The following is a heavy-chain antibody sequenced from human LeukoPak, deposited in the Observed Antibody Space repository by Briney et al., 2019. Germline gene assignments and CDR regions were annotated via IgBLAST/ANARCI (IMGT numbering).Heavy chain of an antibody. CDR3: ARGGGATRIDY. CDR2: IYHSGTT. V-gene: IGHV4-38-2*01. J-gene: IGHJ4*02. D-gene: IGHD5-12*01. CDR1: GYSISSGYY. Sequence: PSETLSLTCAVSGYSISSGYYWGWFRQLPGKGPEWIGCIYHSGTTYYNPSLKSRVTISVDTSKNQFSLKLTSVTAADTAVYYCARGGGATRIDYWGQGTLVTVSS.